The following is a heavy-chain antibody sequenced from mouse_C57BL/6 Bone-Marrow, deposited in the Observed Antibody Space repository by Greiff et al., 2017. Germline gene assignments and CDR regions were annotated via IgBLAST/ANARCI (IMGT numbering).Heavy chain of an antibody. CDR3: AREGWYPAWFAY. J-gene: IGHJ3*01. V-gene: IGHV1-81*01. CDR1: GYTFTSYG. Sequence: LQESGAELARPGASVKLSCKASGYTFTSYGISWVKQRTGQGLEWIGEIYPRSGNTYYNEKFKGKATLTADKSSSTAYMELRSLTSEDSAVYFCAREGWYPAWFAYWGQGTLVTVSA. CDR2: IYPRSGNT. D-gene: IGHD1-1*02.